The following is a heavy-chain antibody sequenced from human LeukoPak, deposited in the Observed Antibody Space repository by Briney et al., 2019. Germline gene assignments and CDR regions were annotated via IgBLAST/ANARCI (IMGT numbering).Heavy chain of an antibody. J-gene: IGHJ4*02. V-gene: IGHV3-53*01. CDR3: ARLRGKYSSSWYLDY. CDR1: GFTASSNY. CDR2: IYSGGST. Sequence: GGSLRLSCAASGFTASSNYMSWVRQAPGKGLEWVSVIYSGGSTYYADSVKGRFTISRDNSKNTLYLQMNSLRAEDTAVYYCARLRGKYSSSWYLDYWGQGTLVTVSS. D-gene: IGHD6-13*01.